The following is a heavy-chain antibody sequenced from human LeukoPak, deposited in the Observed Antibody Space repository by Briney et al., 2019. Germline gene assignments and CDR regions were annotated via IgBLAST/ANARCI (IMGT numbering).Heavy chain of an antibody. Sequence: GSLRLSCAASGFTFSSYSMNWVRQAPGKGLEWVSSISSSSSYIYYADSVKGRFAISRDNAKNSLYLQMNSLRAEDTAVYYCARAPTVVTFFGYWGQGTLVTVSS. CDR2: ISSSSSYI. CDR3: ARAPTVVTFFGY. V-gene: IGHV3-21*01. J-gene: IGHJ4*02. D-gene: IGHD4-23*01. CDR1: GFTFSSYS.